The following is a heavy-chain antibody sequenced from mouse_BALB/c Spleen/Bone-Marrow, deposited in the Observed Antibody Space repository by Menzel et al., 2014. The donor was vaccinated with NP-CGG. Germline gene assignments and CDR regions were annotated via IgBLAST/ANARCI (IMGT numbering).Heavy chain of an antibody. Sequence: EVHLVESGPGLVKPSQSLSLTCSVTGYSITNGYYWNWTRQFPGNKLEWMAYITYDGSSDYNPSLKNRISITRDTSKNQFFLKLNSVTTEDTSTYYCAMGHYAMDYWGQGTSVTVSS. CDR3: AMGHYAMDY. J-gene: IGHJ4*01. CDR1: GYSITNGYY. V-gene: IGHV3-6*02. CDR2: ITYDGSS.